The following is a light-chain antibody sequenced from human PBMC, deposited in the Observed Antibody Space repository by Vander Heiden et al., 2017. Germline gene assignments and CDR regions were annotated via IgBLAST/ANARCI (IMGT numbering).Light chain of an antibody. Sequence: DIVLTQSPGPLSLSPGERAVLSCRANQNISNYLAWYQQKPGQSPRLLIYGASSRATGIPDSFSGSGSGTDFTLTINRLEPEDFAVYYCQQYDSSPRTFGQGTKVEIK. CDR2: GAS. V-gene: IGKV3-20*01. CDR1: QNISNY. CDR3: QQYDSSPRT. J-gene: IGKJ2*01.